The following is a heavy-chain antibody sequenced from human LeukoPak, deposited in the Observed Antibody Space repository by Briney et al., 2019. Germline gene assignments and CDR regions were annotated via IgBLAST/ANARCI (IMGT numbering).Heavy chain of an antibody. J-gene: IGHJ3*02. CDR3: ARSLIGAVVVVTPREDAFDI. D-gene: IGHD3-22*01. CDR1: GGSFSGYY. V-gene: IGHV4-34*01. CDR2: INHSGST. Sequence: SETLSLTCAVYGGSFSGYYWSWIRQPPGKGLEWIGEINHSGSTNYNPSLKSRVTISVDTSKNQFSLKLSSVTAADTAVYYCARSLIGAVVVVTPREDAFDIWGQGTMVTVSS.